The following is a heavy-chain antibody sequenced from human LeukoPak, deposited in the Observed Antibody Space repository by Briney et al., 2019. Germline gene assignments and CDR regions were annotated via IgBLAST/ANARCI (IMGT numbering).Heavy chain of an antibody. CDR1: GLTFSNYA. D-gene: IGHD5-24*01. CDR3: AKDVRSYMDV. CDR2: ISYDGSRK. J-gene: IGHJ6*03. Sequence: PGGSLRLSCTGSGLTFSNYAMHWGRQAPGKGLEWVAVISYDGSRKDCTDSVKGRFTISRDNSKNTLYLQMNSLRAEDTAVYYCAKDVRSYMDVWGKGTTVTVSS. V-gene: IGHV3-30*04.